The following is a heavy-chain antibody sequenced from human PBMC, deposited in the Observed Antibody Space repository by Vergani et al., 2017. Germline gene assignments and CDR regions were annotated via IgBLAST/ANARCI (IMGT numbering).Heavy chain of an antibody. J-gene: IGHJ5*02. CDR1: GFSLSNARMG. CDR2: IFSNDEK. V-gene: IGHV2-26*01. D-gene: IGHD2-15*01. CDR3: ARAYCSGGSCYWFDP. Sequence: QVTLKESGPVLVKPTETLTLTCTVSGFSLSNARMGVSWIRQPQGKALEWLAHIFSNDEKSYSTSLKSRLTISKDTSKSQLVLTMTNMDPVDTAAYYCARAYCSGGSCYWFDPWGQGTLVTVSS.